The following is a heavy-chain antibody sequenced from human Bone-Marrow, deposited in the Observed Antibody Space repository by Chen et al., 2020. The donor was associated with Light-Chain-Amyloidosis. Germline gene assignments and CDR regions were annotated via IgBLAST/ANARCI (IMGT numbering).Heavy chain of an antibody. CDR1: GYTFPNDW. D-gene: IGHD5-12*01. V-gene: IGHV5-51*01. CDR2: IYPDDSDA. J-gene: IGHJ4*02. Sequence: EVQLEQSGPEVKKPGESLKISCKGSGYTFPNDWIGWVRQVPGKGLEWMGVIYPDDSDARYSPSFEGQVTISADKSITTAYLQWRSLKASDTAMYYCARRRDGYNFDYWGQGTLVTVSS. CDR3: ARRRDGYNFDY.